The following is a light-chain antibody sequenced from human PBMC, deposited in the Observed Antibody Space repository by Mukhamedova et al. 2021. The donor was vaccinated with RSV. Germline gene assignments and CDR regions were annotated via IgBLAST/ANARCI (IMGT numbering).Light chain of an antibody. Sequence: RATLSCRASQSVSSNLAWYQQKPGQAPRLLIYGASTRATGIPARFSGSGSGTEFTLTISSMQSEDFAVYYCQQYNNWPPWTFGQG. CDR1: QSVSSN. J-gene: IGKJ1*01. CDR2: GAS. V-gene: IGKV3-15*01. CDR3: QQYNNWPPWT.